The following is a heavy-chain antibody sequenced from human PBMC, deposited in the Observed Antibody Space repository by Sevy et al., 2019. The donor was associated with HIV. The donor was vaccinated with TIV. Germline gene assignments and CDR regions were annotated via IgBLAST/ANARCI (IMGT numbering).Heavy chain of an antibody. V-gene: IGHV3-49*04. CDR1: GFTFGDYA. CDR2: IGNKAYGGTT. J-gene: IGHJ6*02. D-gene: IGHD2-2*01. Sequence: GGSLRLSCTASGFTFGDYAMSWVRQAPGKGLEWVGFIGNKAYGGTTEYAASVKGRFTISRDDSKSIAYLQMNSLKTEDTAVYYCTRDNTLLPAATVYSDYYGMDVWGQGTTVTVSS. CDR3: TRDNTLLPAATVYSDYYGMDV.